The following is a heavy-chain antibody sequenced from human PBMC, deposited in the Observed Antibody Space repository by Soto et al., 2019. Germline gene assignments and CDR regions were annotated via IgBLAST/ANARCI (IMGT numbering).Heavy chain of an antibody. D-gene: IGHD2-15*01. J-gene: IGHJ4*02. CDR3: ARAWCGGPDDYFDY. V-gene: IGHV4-31*03. Sequence: PSETLSLTCTVSGGSISSGGYYWSWIRQHPGKGLEWIGYIYYSGSTYYNPSLKSRVTISVDTSKNQFSLKLSSVTAADTAVYYCARAWCGGPDDYFDYWGQGTLVTVSS. CDR1: GGSISSGGYY. CDR2: IYYSGST.